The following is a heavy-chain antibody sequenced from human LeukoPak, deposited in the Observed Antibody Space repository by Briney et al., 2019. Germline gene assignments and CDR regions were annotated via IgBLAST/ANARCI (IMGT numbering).Heavy chain of an antibody. CDR3: ARQNSRWSPFVY. V-gene: IGHV5-10-1*01. CDR1: GYSFTSYW. D-gene: IGHD6-13*01. J-gene: IGHJ4*02. Sequence: GESLKISCKGSGYSFTSYWISWVRQTPGKGLEWMGRIDPSDSYTNYSPSFQGHVTISTDKSVNTAYLQWSSLTASDTAMYYCARQNSRWSPFVYWGGGSLVTVSS. CDR2: IDPSDSYT.